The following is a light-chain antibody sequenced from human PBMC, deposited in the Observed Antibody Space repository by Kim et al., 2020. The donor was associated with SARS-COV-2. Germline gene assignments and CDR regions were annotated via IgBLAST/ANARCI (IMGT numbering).Light chain of an antibody. Sequence: QSALTQPASVSGSPGQSITISCTGTSSDVGGYNYVSWYHQHPGNAPKLMIYDVSNRPSGVSNRFSGSKSGNTASLTISGLQAEDEADYYCSSYTSSSTLVVFGGGTQLTVL. V-gene: IGLV2-14*03. J-gene: IGLJ2*01. CDR3: SSYTSSSTLVV. CDR2: DVS. CDR1: SSDVGGYNY.